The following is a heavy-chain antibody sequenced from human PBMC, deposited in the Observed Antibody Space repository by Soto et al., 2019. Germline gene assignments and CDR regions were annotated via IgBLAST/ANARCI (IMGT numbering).Heavy chain of an antibody. CDR1: GFTFSSYS. J-gene: IGHJ4*02. CDR2: ISSISSTI. V-gene: IGHV3-48*01. CDR3: ARFPPFGVVPGFDY. Sequence: PGGSLRLSCAASGFTFSSYSMNWVRQAPGKGLEWVSYISSISSTIYYADSVKGRFTISRDNAKNSPYLQMNSLRAEDTAVYYCARFPPFGVVPGFDYWGQGTLVTVSS. D-gene: IGHD3-3*01.